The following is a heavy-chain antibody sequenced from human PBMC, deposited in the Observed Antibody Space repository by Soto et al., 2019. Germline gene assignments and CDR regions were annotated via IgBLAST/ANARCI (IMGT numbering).Heavy chain of an antibody. J-gene: IGHJ6*03. CDR1: GFTFSSYS. Sequence: EVQLVESGGGLVKPGGSLRLSCAASGFTFSSYSMNWVRQAPGKGLEWVSSISSSSSYIYYADSVKGRFTISRDNAKNYLYLKRNSRGAEEPAVYYCARDDRGGVIAAIPPSYYYRDVGGKGPPV. CDR3: ARDDRGGVIAAIPPSYYYRDV. CDR2: ISSSSSYI. V-gene: IGHV3-21*01. D-gene: IGHD6-13*01.